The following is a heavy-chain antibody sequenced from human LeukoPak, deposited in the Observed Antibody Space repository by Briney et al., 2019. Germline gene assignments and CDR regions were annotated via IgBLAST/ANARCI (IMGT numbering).Heavy chain of an antibody. V-gene: IGHV3-48*01. Sequence: GGSLRLSCAASGFTFSSYSMNWVRQAPGKGLEWISYIGIDSGNTNYADSVKGRFTISGDKAKNSLYLQMNSLRVEDTAVYYCARDYKYAFDNWGQGTLVTVSS. J-gene: IGHJ4*02. CDR1: GFTFSSYS. CDR2: IGIDSGNT. CDR3: ARDYKYAFDN. D-gene: IGHD5-24*01.